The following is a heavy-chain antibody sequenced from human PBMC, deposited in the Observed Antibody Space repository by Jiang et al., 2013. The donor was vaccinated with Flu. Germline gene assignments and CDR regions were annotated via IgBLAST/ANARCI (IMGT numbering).Heavy chain of an antibody. CDR1: GYTFTSYD. D-gene: IGHD4-17*01. J-gene: IGHJ4*02. Sequence: GAEVKKPGASVKVSCKASGYTFTSYDINWVRQATGQGLEWMGWMNPNSGNTGYAQKYQGRVTMTRNTSISTAYMELNSLRSEDTAVYYCARGFSGARLRNVDYWGQGTLVTVSS. CDR3: ARGFSGARLRNVDY. V-gene: IGHV1-8*01. CDR2: MNPNSGNT.